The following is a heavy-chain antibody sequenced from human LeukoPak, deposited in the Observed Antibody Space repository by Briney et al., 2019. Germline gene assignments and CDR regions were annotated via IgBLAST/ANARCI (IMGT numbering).Heavy chain of an antibody. CDR2: ISGSGGST. Sequence: GGSLRLSCAASGFTFSSYAMSWVRQAPGKGLEWVSAISGSGGSTYYAGSVKGRFTISRDNSKNTLYLQMNSLRAEDTAVYYCAKMGTYYYGSGSYCNYWGQGTLVTVSS. CDR1: GFTFSSYA. D-gene: IGHD3-10*01. CDR3: AKMGTYYYGSGSYCNY. J-gene: IGHJ4*02. V-gene: IGHV3-23*01.